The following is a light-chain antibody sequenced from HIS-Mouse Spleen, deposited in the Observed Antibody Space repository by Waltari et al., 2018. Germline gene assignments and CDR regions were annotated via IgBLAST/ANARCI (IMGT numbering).Light chain of an antibody. CDR2: DVS. Sequence: QSALTQPASVSGSPGQSITISCTGTSSDVGGYNYVSWYQQHPGKAPKLGIYDVSKRPAGVSNRFFGSKSGNTASRTISGLQAEDEADYYCSSYTSSSFNVVFGGGTKLTVL. V-gene: IGLV2-14*03. CDR3: SSYTSSSFNVV. CDR1: SSDVGGYNY. J-gene: IGLJ2*01.